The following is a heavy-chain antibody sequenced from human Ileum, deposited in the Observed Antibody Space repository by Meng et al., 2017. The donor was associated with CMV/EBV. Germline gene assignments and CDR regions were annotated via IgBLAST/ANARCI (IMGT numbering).Heavy chain of an antibody. CDR1: GGSFSGYY. V-gene: IGHV4-34*01. CDR2: INHSGST. CDR3: TSGSMAIDY. J-gene: IGHJ4*02. Sequence: LSLPCAVYGGSFSGYYWSWIRQHPGKGLEWIGEINHSGSTNYNPSLKSRVTISVDTSKNQFSLKLSSVTAADTAVYYCTSGSMAIDYWGQGTLVTVSS. D-gene: IGHD2/OR15-2a*01.